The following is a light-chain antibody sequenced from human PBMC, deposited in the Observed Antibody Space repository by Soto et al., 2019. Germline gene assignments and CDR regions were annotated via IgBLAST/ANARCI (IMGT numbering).Light chain of an antibody. V-gene: IGKV1-5*01. CDR1: QSISSW. J-gene: IGKJ4*01. CDR3: QQYNSYSLT. CDR2: DAS. Sequence: DIQMTQSPSTLSASVGDRVTITCRASQSISSWLAWYQQKPGKAPKLLIYDASSLESGVPSRFSGSGSGTEFTLTISSLQPDDFAAYYCQQYNSYSLTFGGGTKLEIK.